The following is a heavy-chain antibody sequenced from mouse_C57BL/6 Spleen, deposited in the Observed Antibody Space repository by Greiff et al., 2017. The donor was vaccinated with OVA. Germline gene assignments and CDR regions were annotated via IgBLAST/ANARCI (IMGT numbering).Heavy chain of an antibody. J-gene: IGHJ3*01. CDR2: ISSGSSTI. CDR3: ARAYDYDGRLAY. Sequence: EVMLVESGGGLVKPGGSLKLSCAASGFTFSDYGMHWVRQAPEKGLEWVAYISSGSSTIYYADTVKGRFTISRDNAKNTLFLQMTSLRSEDTAMYYCARAYDYDGRLAYWGQGTLVTVSA. D-gene: IGHD2-4*01. CDR1: GFTFSDYG. V-gene: IGHV5-17*01.